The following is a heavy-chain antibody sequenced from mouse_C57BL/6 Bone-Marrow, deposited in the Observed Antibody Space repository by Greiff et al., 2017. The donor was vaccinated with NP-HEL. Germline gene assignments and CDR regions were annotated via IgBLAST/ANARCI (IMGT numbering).Heavy chain of an antibody. J-gene: IGHJ1*03. CDR1: GFTFNTYA. D-gene: IGHD1-1*01. Sequence: EVQGVESGGGLVQPKGSLKLSCAASGFTFNTYAMHWVRQAPGKGLEWAARIRSKSSNYATYYADSVKDRFTISRDDSQSMLYLQMNNLKTEDTAMYYCVRRGYGSSYYWYFDVWGTGTTVTVSS. CDR3: VRRGYGSSYYWYFDV. V-gene: IGHV10-3*01. CDR2: IRSKSSNYAT.